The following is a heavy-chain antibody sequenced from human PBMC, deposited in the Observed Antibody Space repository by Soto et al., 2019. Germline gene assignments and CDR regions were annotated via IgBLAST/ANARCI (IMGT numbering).Heavy chain of an antibody. D-gene: IGHD5-18*01. CDR3: ARNPSDTAMGYYYYYGMDV. J-gene: IGHJ6*02. CDR1: GYSFTSYW. V-gene: IGHV5-51*01. Sequence: PGESLKISCKGSGYSFTSYWIGWVRQMPGKGLEWMGIIYPGDSDTRYSPSFQGQVTISADKSISTAYLQWSSLKASDTAMYYCARNPSDTAMGYYYYYGMDVWGQGTTVTVSS. CDR2: IYPGDSDT.